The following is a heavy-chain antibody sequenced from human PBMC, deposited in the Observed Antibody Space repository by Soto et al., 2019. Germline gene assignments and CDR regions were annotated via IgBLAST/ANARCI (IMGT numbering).Heavy chain of an antibody. D-gene: IGHD2-21*02. CDR2: ISYDGSNK. CDR1: GFTFSSYA. CDR3: ASRRYGGNSYYYYGMDV. J-gene: IGHJ6*02. Sequence: QAGGSLRLSCAASGFTFSSYAMHWVRQAPGKGLEWVAVISYDGSNKYYADSVKGRFTISRDNSKNTLYLQMNSLRAEDTAVYYCASRRYGGNSYYYYGMDVWGQGTTVTVSS. V-gene: IGHV3-30-3*01.